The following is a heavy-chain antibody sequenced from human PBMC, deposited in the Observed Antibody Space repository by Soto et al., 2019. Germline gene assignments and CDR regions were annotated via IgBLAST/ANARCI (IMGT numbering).Heavy chain of an antibody. CDR3: ASGNYYVSSGYYSEMFDY. D-gene: IGHD3-22*01. V-gene: IGHV4-39*01. Sequence: PSETLSLTCTVSGGSISSSSYYWGWIRQPPGKGLEWIGGIYYSGSTYYNPSLKSRVTISVDTSKNQFSLKLSSVTAADTAVYYCASGNYYVSSGYYSEMFDYWGPGTLVTLSS. J-gene: IGHJ4*02. CDR2: IYYSGST. CDR1: GGSISSSSYY.